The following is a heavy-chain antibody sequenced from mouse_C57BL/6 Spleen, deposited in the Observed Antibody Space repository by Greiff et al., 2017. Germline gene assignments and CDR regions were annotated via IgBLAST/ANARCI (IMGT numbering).Heavy chain of an antibody. Sequence: QVQLQQSGPGLVQPSQSLSITCTVSGFSLTSYGVHWVRQSPGKGLEWLGVIWSGGSTDYNAAFISRLSISKDNSKCQVFFKMNSLQADDTAIYYCARKEGYDGYFDYWGQGTTLTVSS. CDR3: ARKEGYDGYFDY. J-gene: IGHJ2*01. D-gene: IGHD2-3*01. V-gene: IGHV2-2*01. CDR1: GFSLTSYG. CDR2: IWSGGST.